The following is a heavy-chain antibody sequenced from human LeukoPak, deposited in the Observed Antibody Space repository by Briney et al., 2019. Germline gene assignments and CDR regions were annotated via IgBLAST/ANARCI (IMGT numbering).Heavy chain of an antibody. CDR3: ARGGIITSYAFEI. J-gene: IGHJ3*02. D-gene: IGHD6-6*01. V-gene: IGHV3-7*04. CDR2: IKKDGSEM. Sequence: PGGSLRLSCEASGLIFSSYWMSWVRQAPGKGLEWVANIKKDGSEMYYVDSVKGRFTISRDNAKNSLYLQMDSLRAEDTAVYYCARGGIITSYAFEIWGQGAMVTVSS. CDR1: GLIFSSYW.